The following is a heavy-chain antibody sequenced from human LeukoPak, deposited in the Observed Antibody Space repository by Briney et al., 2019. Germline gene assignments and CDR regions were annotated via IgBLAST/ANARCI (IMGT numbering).Heavy chain of an antibody. D-gene: IGHD3-3*01. V-gene: IGHV1-18*01. CDR2: ISAYNGNT. CDR3: ARALQYYDFWSQDGIAFDI. Sequence: ASVKVSCKASGYTFTSYGISWVRQAPGQGLEWMGWISAYNGNTNYAQKLQGRVTMTTDTSTSTAYMELRSLRSDDTAVYYCARALQYYDFWSQDGIAFDIWGQGTMVTVSS. J-gene: IGHJ3*02. CDR1: GYTFTSYG.